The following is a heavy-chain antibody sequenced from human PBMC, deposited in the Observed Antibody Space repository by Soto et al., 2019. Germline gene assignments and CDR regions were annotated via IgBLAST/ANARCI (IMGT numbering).Heavy chain of an antibody. CDR1: GLTVSTNP. CDR3: ARDGSGH. V-gene: IGHV3-66*01. CDR2: IYTGGGT. Sequence: EVQLVESGGSLVQPGGSLRLSCAASGLTVSTNPMSWVRQAPGKGLEWVSVIYTGGGTHYADSVKGRFTISRDNSKNTVNLKMNSLRPEDTAVYYCARDGSGHWGQGTLVTFSS. J-gene: IGHJ4*02.